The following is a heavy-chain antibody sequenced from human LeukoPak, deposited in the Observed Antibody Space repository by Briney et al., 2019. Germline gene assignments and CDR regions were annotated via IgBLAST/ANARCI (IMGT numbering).Heavy chain of an antibody. Sequence: GASVKVSCKASGGTFSSHAINWVRQAPGQGLEWMGGIIPIFGTAKYAQKFQGRVTITADESTSTAYMELSSLRSEDTAVYYCARDSSEFRSLIPHWGQGTLVTVSS. D-gene: IGHD2-21*01. CDR1: GGTFSSHA. CDR3: ARDSSEFRSLIPH. CDR2: IIPIFGTA. J-gene: IGHJ1*01. V-gene: IGHV1-69*13.